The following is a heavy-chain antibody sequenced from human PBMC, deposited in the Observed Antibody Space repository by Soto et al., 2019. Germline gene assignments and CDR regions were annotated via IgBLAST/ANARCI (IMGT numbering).Heavy chain of an antibody. CDR1: GYTFTSYG. D-gene: IGHD3-22*01. J-gene: IGHJ6*02. CDR3: ARGARTMIVVGTTHPYYYYGMDV. V-gene: IGHV1-18*01. Sequence: ASVKVSCTASGYTFTSYGISWVRQAPGQGLEWMGWISAYNGNTNYAQKLQGRVTMTTDTSTSTAYMELRSLRSDDTAVYYCARGARTMIVVGTTHPYYYYGMDVWGQGTTVTVS. CDR2: ISAYNGNT.